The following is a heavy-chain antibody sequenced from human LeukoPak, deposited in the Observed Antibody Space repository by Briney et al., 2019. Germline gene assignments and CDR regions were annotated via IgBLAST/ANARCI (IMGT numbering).Heavy chain of an antibody. D-gene: IGHD3-22*01. V-gene: IGHV4-38-2*02. Sequence: PSDTLSLTCAVSGYSTSSGYYWGWVRPPPGKGLEWIGSIYHSETAYYNPSLKRRVTISIDTSKNQFSLKLSSVTAADTAVYYCAREFYDSSGYTDYWGQGTLVTVSS. CDR2: IYHSETA. CDR3: AREFYDSSGYTDY. J-gene: IGHJ4*02. CDR1: GYSTSSGYY.